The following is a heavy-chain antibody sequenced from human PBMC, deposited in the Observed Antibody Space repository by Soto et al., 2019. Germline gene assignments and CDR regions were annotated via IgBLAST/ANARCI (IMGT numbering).Heavy chain of an antibody. J-gene: IGHJ6*03. CDR2: IYYSGST. CDR1: GGSISSYY. CDR3: ARAPHTPYYYYYMDV. V-gene: IGHV4-59*01. Sequence: SETLSLTCTVSGGSISSYYWSWIRQPPGKGLEWIGYIYYSGSTNYNPSLKSRVTISVDTSKNQFSLKLSSVTAADTAVYYCARAPHTPYYYYYMDVWGKGTTVTVSS. D-gene: IGHD2-15*01.